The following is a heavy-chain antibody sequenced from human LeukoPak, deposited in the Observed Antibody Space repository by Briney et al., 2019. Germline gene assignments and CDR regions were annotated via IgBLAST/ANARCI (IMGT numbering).Heavy chain of an antibody. D-gene: IGHD2-2*01. Sequence: GGSLRLSCAATGLSVSSNFMSWVRQAPGKGLEWVSVIYGGGSTYYADSVKGRFTISRDNSKNTLYLQMNSLRAEDTAVYYCAKVLGGAAATFDYWGQGTLVTVSS. CDR2: IYGGGST. J-gene: IGHJ4*02. CDR1: GLSVSSNF. V-gene: IGHV3-53*01. CDR3: AKVLGGAAATFDY.